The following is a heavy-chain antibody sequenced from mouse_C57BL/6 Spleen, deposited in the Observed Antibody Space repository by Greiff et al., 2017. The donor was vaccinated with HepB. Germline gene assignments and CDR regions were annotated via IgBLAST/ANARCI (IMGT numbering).Heavy chain of an antibody. CDR1: GYTFTSYW. CDR2: IHPNSGST. D-gene: IGHD3-2*02. Sequence: VQLQQSGAELVKPGASVKLSCKASGYTFTSYWMHWVKQRPGQGLEWIGMIHPNSGSTNYNEKFKRKATLTVDKASSTAYMQLSSMTSEDSAVYYCAIKTAQATGYYFDYWSQVTTLTVAS. J-gene: IGHJ2*01. V-gene: IGHV1-64*01. CDR3: AIKTAQATGYYFDY.